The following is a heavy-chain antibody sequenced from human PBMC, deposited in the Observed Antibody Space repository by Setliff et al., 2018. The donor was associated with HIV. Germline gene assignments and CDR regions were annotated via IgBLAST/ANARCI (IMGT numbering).Heavy chain of an antibody. Sequence: SETLSLTCAVSGGPISSSDWWSWVRKPPGKGLEWIGYIYYSGSTNYNPSLKSRVTISVDTSKNQFSLKLSSVTAADTAVYYCARGRLRPQTYYYYYYMDVWGKGTTVTVSS. CDR1: GGPISSSDW. D-gene: IGHD5-12*01. CDR3: ARGRLRPQTYYYYYYMDV. CDR2: IYYSGST. J-gene: IGHJ6*03. V-gene: IGHV4-4*02.